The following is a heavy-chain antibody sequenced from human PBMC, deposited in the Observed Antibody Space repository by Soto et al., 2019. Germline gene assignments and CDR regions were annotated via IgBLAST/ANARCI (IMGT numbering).Heavy chain of an antibody. CDR1: GGSISSYY. D-gene: IGHD4-17*01. Sequence: LSLTCTVSGGSISSYYWSWIRQPPGKGLEWIGYIYYSGSTNYNPSLKSRVTISVDTSKNQFSLKLSSVTAADTAVYYCASHKVYGDYHFDYWGQGTLVTVSS. J-gene: IGHJ4*02. CDR2: IYYSGST. CDR3: ASHKVYGDYHFDY. V-gene: IGHV4-59*08.